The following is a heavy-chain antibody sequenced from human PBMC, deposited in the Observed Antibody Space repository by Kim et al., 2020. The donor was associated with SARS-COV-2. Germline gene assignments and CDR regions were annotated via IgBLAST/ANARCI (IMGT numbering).Heavy chain of an antibody. CDR3: AKAHGAAGTEEGYYFDY. V-gene: IGHV3-9*01. CDR1: GFTFGDYA. CDR2: ISGNSGSI. Sequence: GGSLRLSCAASGFTFGDYAMHWVGQAPGKGLEWVSGISGNSGSIGYGDSVKGRFTLSRDNAKNSLYLQMNSLRAEDTALYYCAKAHGAAGTEEGYYFDYWGQGTLVTVSS. D-gene: IGHD1-1*01. J-gene: IGHJ4*02.